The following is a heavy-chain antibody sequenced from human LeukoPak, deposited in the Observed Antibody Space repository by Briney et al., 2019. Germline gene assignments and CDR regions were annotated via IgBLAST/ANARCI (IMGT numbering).Heavy chain of an antibody. J-gene: IGHJ4*02. CDR2: ISYDGSNK. D-gene: IGHD6-19*01. CDR3: AKDLYSSGWHAFDY. CDR1: GFTFSSYG. Sequence: PGRSLRLSCAASGFTFSSYGMHWVRQAPGKGLEWVAVISYDGSNKYYADSVKGRFTISRDNSKNTLYLQMNSLRAEDTAVCYCAKDLYSSGWHAFDYWGQGTLVTVSS. V-gene: IGHV3-30*18.